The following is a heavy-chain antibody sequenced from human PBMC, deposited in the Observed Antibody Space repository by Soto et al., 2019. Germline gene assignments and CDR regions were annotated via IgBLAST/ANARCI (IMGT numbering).Heavy chain of an antibody. J-gene: IGHJ4*02. V-gene: IGHV4-4*02. CDR2: IYHTETT. CDR1: GDSVSSSFW. D-gene: IGHD4-17*01. Sequence: PSETLSLTCAVSGDSVSSSFWWTWVRQPPGKGLEWIGEIYHTETTNYAPSLKSRVTISLNKSMNQFSLRFNSVTPADTAVYYFARYDFGTLENWGQGNPVTVSS. CDR3: ARYDFGTLEN.